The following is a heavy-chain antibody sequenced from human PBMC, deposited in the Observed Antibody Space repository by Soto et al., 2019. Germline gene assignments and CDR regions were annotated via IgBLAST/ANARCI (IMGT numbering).Heavy chain of an antibody. CDR3: ARGWGALFDY. CDR1: GGSFSGYY. J-gene: IGHJ4*02. D-gene: IGHD7-27*01. Sequence: QVQLQQWGAGLLKPSETLSLTCAVYGGSFSGYYWSWIRQPPGKGLEWIGEINHSGSTNYNPSLKSRVTISGDTSKIQFSLKLSSVTAADTSVYYCARGWGALFDYWGQGALVTVSS. V-gene: IGHV4-34*01. CDR2: INHSGST.